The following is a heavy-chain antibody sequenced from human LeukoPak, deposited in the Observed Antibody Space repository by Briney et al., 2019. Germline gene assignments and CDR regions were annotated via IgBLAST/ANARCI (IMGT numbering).Heavy chain of an antibody. Sequence: PSETLSLTCSVSGSSISGGNYWGWIRQPPGKGLEWLGSMSHGGSSDYNPSLKSRVTILLDTSKNHFSLKLTSVTAADTAMYYCARGMQLLVRDAFDVWGLGTMVTVSS. CDR1: GSSISGGNY. CDR2: MSHGGSS. J-gene: IGHJ3*01. CDR3: ARGMQLLVRDAFDV. V-gene: IGHV4-38-2*02. D-gene: IGHD6-13*01.